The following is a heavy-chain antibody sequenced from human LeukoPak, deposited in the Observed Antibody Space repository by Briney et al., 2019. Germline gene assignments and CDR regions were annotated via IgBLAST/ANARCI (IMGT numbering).Heavy chain of an antibody. CDR1: RGTFSSYA. J-gene: IGHJ6*02. CDR2: IIPIFGTA. D-gene: IGHD2-2*01. Sequence: SVKVSCKASRGTFSSYAISWVRQAPGQGLEWMGGIIPIFGTANYAQKFQGRVTITADESTSTAYMELSSLRSEDTAVYYCARDDIVVVPAAYYYYYGMDVWGQGTTVTVSS. CDR3: ARDDIVVVPAAYYYYYGMDV. V-gene: IGHV1-69*13.